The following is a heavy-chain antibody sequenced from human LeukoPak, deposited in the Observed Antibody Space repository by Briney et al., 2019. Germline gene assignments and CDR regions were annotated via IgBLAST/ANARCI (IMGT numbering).Heavy chain of an antibody. CDR2: IWYDGSNK. D-gene: IGHD1/OR15-1a*01. Sequence: GGSLRLSCAASGFTFSSYGMHWVRQAPGKGLEWVAVIWYDGSNKYYADSVKGRFTISRDNSKNTLYLQMNSLRAEDTAVYYCAKGRMEHPRRHAFDIWGQGTVVTVSS. CDR3: AKGRMEHPRRHAFDI. V-gene: IGHV3-33*06. J-gene: IGHJ3*02. CDR1: GFTFSSYG.